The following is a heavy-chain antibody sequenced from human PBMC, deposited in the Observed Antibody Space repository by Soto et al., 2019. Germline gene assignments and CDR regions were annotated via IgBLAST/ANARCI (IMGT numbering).Heavy chain of an antibody. CDR1: GFTFSSYG. D-gene: IGHD2-15*01. J-gene: IGHJ6*02. Sequence: LRLSCAASGFTFSSYGMHWVRQAPGKGLEWVAVIWYDGSNKYYADSVKGRFTISRDNSKNTLYLQMNSLRAEDTAVYYCARVGRYCSGGSCYPTRVDYGMDVWGQGTTVTVSS. CDR3: ARVGRYCSGGSCYPTRVDYGMDV. CDR2: IWYDGSNK. V-gene: IGHV3-33*01.